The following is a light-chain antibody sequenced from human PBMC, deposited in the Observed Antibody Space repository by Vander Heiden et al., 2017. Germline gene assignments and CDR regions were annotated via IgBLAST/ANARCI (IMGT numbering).Light chain of an antibody. V-gene: IGLV2-23*01. CDR1: SSDVGGYDL. Sequence: SALNQTASVSGSTGQSSTIACTGSSSDVGGYDLVAWYQQNPGKAPKLMIYENNKRPSGVSNRFSGSKSGNTASLTISVLQAEDEADYYCCSSISTWTVRFGGGTKLTVL. J-gene: IGLJ2*01. CDR2: ENN. CDR3: CSSISTWTVR.